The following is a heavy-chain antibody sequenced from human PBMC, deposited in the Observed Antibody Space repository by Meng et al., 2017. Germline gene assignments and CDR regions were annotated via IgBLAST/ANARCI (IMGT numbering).Heavy chain of an antibody. V-gene: IGHV4-34*01. CDR2: INHSGST. CDR1: GGSFSGYY. J-gene: IGHJ4*02. D-gene: IGHD3-22*01. Sequence: SETLSLTCAVYGGSFSGYYWSWIRQPPGKGLEWIGEINHSGSTNYNPSLKSRVTISVDTSKNQFSLKLSSVTAADTAVYYCARATYYYDSSGYYYYFDYWGQGTRVTGAS. CDR3: ARATYYYDSSGYYYYFDY.